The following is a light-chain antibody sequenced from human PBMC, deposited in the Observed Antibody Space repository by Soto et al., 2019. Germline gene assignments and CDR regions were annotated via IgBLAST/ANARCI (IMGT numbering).Light chain of an antibody. CDR1: QSINSW. V-gene: IGKV1-5*03. CDR2: KAS. CDR3: QQYHSYSWT. Sequence: DIQMTQSPSTLSASVGDRVTITCRASQSINSWLAWYQQKPGKAPSLVIYKASILESGVPSRFSGSGSGTEFTLTSSSLQPDEFATYYCQQYHSYSWTFGQGTKVDMK. J-gene: IGKJ1*01.